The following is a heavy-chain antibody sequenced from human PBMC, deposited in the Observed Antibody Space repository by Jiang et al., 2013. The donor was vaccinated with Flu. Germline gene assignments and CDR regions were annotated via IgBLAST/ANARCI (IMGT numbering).Heavy chain of an antibody. V-gene: IGHV4-59*08. J-gene: IGHJ6*04. D-gene: IGHD6-25*01. CDR3: ARCDAANYYYYGMNV. CDR2: IYYSGST. CDR1: GGSISSYY. Sequence: LLKPSETLSLTCTVSGGSISSYYWSWIRQPPGKGLEWIGYIYYSGSTNYNPSLKSRVTISVDTSKNQFSLKLSSVTAADTAVYYCARCDAANYYYYGMNVWGKGTTVTVSS.